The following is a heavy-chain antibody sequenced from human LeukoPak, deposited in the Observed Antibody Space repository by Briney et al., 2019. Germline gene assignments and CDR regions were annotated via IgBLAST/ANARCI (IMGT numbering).Heavy chain of an antibody. D-gene: IGHD1-26*01. CDR3: ARDIRAVGATLYFDY. V-gene: IGHV4-59*11. CDR2: IYYSGTT. CDR1: GDSISSHY. Sequence: SETLSLTCTVSGDSISSHYWSWIRQTPGKGLEWIGQIYYSGTTNYNPSLKSRVTISVDTSKNQFSLKLTSVTAADTAVYYCARDIRAVGATLYFDYWGQGTLVTVSS. J-gene: IGHJ4*02.